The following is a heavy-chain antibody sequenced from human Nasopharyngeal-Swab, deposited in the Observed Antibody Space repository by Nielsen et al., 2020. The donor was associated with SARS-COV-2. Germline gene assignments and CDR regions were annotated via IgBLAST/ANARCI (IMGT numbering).Heavy chain of an antibody. CDR1: GGSISSGGYS. D-gene: IGHD4-17*01. J-gene: IGHJ3*02. Sequence: SETLSLTCAVSGGSISSGGYSWSWIRQPPGKGLEWIGYIYHSGSTYYNPSLKSRVTISVDRSKNQFSLKLSSVTAADTAVYYCASLRSAPGDDAFDIWGQGTMDTVSS. CDR3: ASLRSAPGDDAFDI. V-gene: IGHV4-30-2*01. CDR2: IYHSGST.